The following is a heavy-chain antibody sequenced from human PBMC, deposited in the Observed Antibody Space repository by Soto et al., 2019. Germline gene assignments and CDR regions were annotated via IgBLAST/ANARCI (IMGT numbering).Heavy chain of an antibody. CDR1: GGSISSSSYY. CDR2: IYYSGST. V-gene: IGHV4-39*01. D-gene: IGHD2-15*01. J-gene: IGHJ5*02. CDR3: ARPHRISGWFDP. Sequence: SETLSLTCTVSGGSISSSSYYWGWIRQPPGKGLEWIGSIYYSGSTYYNPSLKSRVTISVDTSKNQFSLKLSSVTAADTAVYYCARPHRISGWFDPWGQGTLVTVSS.